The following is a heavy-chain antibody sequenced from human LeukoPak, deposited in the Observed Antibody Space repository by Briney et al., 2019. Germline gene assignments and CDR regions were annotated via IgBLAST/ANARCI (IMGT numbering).Heavy chain of an antibody. V-gene: IGHV3-74*01. Sequence: AGGSLRLSCAASGFTFSSYWMHWVRQAPGKGLVWVSRISIDGSITTYADSVKGRFTISRDNAKNSLYLQMNSLRAEDTAVYYCARDKEDSSSWYRGDDAFDIWGQGTMVTVSS. CDR1: GFTFSSYW. J-gene: IGHJ3*02. CDR3: ARDKEDSSSWYRGDDAFDI. CDR2: ISIDGSIT. D-gene: IGHD6-13*01.